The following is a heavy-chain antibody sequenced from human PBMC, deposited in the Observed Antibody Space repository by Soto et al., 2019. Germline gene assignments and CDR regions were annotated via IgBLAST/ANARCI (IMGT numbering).Heavy chain of an antibody. J-gene: IGHJ5*02. Sequence: QVQLQESGPGLVKPSQTLSLTCNVSGGPSNSPDYYWSWIGQSPGKGLEWIGYLYFNGGTQYNPSLRAPVRMSLDTSKKHFSLKMRSVTAADTAVYYCARGISKYSSWYEPHTWFDAWGQGALVTVSS. CDR1: GGPSNSPDYY. CDR3: ARGISKYSSWYEPHTWFDA. D-gene: IGHD6-13*01. V-gene: IGHV4-30-4*01. CDR2: LYFNGGT.